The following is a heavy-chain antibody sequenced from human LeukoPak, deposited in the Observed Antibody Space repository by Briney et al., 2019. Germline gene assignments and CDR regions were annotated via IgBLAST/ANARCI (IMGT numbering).Heavy chain of an antibody. CDR3: AKDTFGSTTVTGSFDY. Sequence: GSLRLSCAASGFTFSSYAMNWVRQDPGKGLEWVAFIRYDGSHTDYADSVKGRFAISRDNSKNTLYLQMNSLRPEDTTVYYCAKDTFGSTTVTGSFDYWGQGSLVTVSS. D-gene: IGHD4-17*01. V-gene: IGHV3-30*02. CDR2: IRYDGSHT. CDR1: GFTFSSYA. J-gene: IGHJ4*02.